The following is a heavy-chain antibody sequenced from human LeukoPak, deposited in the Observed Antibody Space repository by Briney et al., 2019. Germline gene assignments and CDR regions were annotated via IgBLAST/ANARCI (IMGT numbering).Heavy chain of an antibody. CDR3: ARGVGRGCYLYYYYYYYMDV. D-gene: IGHD2-15*01. V-gene: IGHV1-8*03. CDR2: MNPNSGNT. CDR1: GYTFTSYD. J-gene: IGHJ6*03. Sequence: GASVKVSCKASGYTFTSYDINWVRQATGQGLERMGWMNPNSGNTGYAQKFQGRVTITRNTSISTAYMELSSLRSEDTAVYYCARGVGRGCYLYYYYYYYMDVWGKGTTVTVSS.